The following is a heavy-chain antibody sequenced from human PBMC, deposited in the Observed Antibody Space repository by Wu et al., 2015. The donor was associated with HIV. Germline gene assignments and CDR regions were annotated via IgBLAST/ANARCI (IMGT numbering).Heavy chain of an antibody. J-gene: IGHJ3*02. Sequence: QVQLVQSGAEVKRPGSSVKVSCKASGDTFSNYAINWVRQAPGQGLEWMGGIISIFDIVNYAQKFQGRVTITADKSTSTSYMELSSLISEDTAMYYCARSFSGGSSWYMRPLNPFDIWGLRDTGHRLF. CDR2: IISIFDIV. D-gene: IGHD6-13*01. V-gene: IGHV1-69*17. CDR1: GDTFSNYA. CDR3: ARSFSGGSSWYMRPLNPFDI.